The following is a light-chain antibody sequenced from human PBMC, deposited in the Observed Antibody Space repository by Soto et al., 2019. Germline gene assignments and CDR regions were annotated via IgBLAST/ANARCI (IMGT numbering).Light chain of an antibody. Sequence: QSVLTQPASVSGSPGQSITISCTGTSSDIGDYDYVSWYQHLPGKAPKLLIFDVTHRPSGVSDRFAGSKSGNTASLTISGVRTEDEADYYCCSYTDIALDVVFGGGTQLTVL. CDR2: DVT. J-gene: IGLJ2*01. V-gene: IGLV2-14*01. CDR1: SSDIGDYDY. CDR3: CSYTDIALDVV.